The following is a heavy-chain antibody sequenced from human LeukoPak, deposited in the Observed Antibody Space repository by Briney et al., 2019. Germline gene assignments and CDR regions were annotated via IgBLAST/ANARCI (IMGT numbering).Heavy chain of an antibody. V-gene: IGHV3-48*01. CDR1: GFTFSTYS. D-gene: IGHD3-3*01. J-gene: IGHJ6*03. CDR2: ISRSNTI. CDR3: ARVGYYDVWSGLIPHTYYMDV. Sequence: GGSLRLSCVASGFTFSTYSMNWVRQAPGKGLEWVSYISRSNTIYYADSVKGRFTVSRDNAKDSLFLQMNSLRAEDTAVYYCARVGYYDVWSGLIPHTYYMDVWGKGTTVTVSS.